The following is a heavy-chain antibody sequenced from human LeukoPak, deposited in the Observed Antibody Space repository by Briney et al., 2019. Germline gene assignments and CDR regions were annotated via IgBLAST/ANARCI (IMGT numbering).Heavy chain of an antibody. J-gene: IGHJ5*02. CDR2: IMPLFGTA. CDR3: ARDVHGDYGSGWFNP. V-gene: IGHV1-69*05. CDR1: GGTFNNSA. Sequence: SVKVSCKTSGGTFNNSAISWVRQAPGQGLEWLGGIMPLFGTAGYAQKFQGRVTITKDESTRTVYLELTSLTSDDTAVYYCARDVHGDYGSGWFNPWGQGTLVSVSS. D-gene: IGHD4-17*01.